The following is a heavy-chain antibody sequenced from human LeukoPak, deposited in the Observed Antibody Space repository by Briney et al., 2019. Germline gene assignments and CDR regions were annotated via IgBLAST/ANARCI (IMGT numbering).Heavy chain of an antibody. Sequence: SVKVACKASGGTFSSYAISWVRQAPGQGLEWMGGIIPIFGTANYAQKFQGRVTITADKSTSTAYMELSSLRSEDTAVYYCARAASIEYYYYMDVWGKGTTVTVSS. CDR1: GGTFSSYA. V-gene: IGHV1-69*06. CDR3: ARAASIEYYYYMDV. CDR2: IIPIFGTA. J-gene: IGHJ6*03. D-gene: IGHD2-21*01.